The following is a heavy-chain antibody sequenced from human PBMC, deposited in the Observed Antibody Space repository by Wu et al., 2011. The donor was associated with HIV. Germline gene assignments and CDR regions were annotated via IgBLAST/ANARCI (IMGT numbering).Heavy chain of an antibody. CDR1: GGTFSSYA. D-gene: IGHD2/OR15-2a*01. CDR2: IIPIFDTE. J-gene: IGHJ6*02. Sequence: QVQLAQSGAEVMKPGASVKVSCKVNGGTFSSYAISWVRQAPGQGLEWMGGIIPIFDTENYAQKFQGRVTITTDESTSTAYMELSSLRSEDTAVYYCARGLYGPTSRGYGMDVWGQGTTFTVSS. V-gene: IGHV1-69*05. CDR3: ARGLYGPTSRGYGMDV.